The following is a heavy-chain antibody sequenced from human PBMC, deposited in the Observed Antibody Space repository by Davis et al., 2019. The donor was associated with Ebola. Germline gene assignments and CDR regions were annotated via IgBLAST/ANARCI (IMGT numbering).Heavy chain of an antibody. V-gene: IGHV1-69*06. CDR3: ARVRNYYDSSGYYYDDY. CDR1: GGTFSSYA. D-gene: IGHD3-22*01. J-gene: IGHJ4*02. CDR2: IFPIFGTA. Sequence: SVKVSCKASGGTFSSYAISWVRQAPGQGLEWMGGIFPIFGTANYAQKFQGRVTITADKSTSTAYMELSSLRSEDTAVYYCARVRNYYDSSGYYYDDYWGQGTLVTVSS.